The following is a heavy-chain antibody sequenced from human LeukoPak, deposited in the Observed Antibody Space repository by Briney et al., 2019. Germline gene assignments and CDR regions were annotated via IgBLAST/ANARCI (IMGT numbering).Heavy chain of an antibody. J-gene: IGHJ6*03. CDR2: IYTSGST. D-gene: IGHD3-3*01. CDR1: GGSISSYY. Sequence: PSETLSLTCTVSGGSISSYYWSWIRQPAGKGLEWIGRIYTSGSTNYNTSLTSRVTMSVDTSKNQFSLKLSSVTTADTAVYYCARDFGEDGYYYYYMDVWGKGTTVTVSS. CDR3: ARDFGEDGYYYYYMDV. V-gene: IGHV4-4*07.